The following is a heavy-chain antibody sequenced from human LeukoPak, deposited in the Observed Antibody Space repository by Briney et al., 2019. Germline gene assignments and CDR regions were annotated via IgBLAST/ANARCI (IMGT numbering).Heavy chain of an antibody. V-gene: IGHV1-2*02. J-gene: IGHJ6*03. CDR3: ARGPQLVGYYYIDV. CDR2: INPNSGGT. CDR1: GYTFTGYY. Sequence: ASMKVSCKASGYTFTGYYMHWVRQAPGQGLEWMGWINPNSGGTNYAQKFQGRVTMTRDTSISTAYMELSRLRSDDTAVYYCARGPQLVGYYYIDVWDKGTTVTVSS.